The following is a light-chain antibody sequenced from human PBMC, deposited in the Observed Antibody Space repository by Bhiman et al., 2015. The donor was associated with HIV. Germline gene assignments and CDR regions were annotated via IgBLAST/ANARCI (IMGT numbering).Light chain of an antibody. J-gene: IGLJ1*01. Sequence: QSALTQPPSVSGSPGQSITISCTGTTSDVGGYNYVSWYQQHPGKGPKLMIYDVSNRPSGVSNRFSGSKSGNTASLTISGLQAEDEADYYCSSYTSSSAYVFGTGTKVTVL. CDR2: DVS. V-gene: IGLV2-14*03. CDR1: TSDVGGYNY. CDR3: SSYTSSSAYV.